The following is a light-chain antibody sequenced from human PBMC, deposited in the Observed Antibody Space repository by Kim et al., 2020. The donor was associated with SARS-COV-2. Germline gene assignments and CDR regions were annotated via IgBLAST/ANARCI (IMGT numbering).Light chain of an antibody. J-gene: IGKJ5*01. CDR1: QSVSSN. CDR2: GAS. CDR3: QQYNNWPPIT. Sequence: APGKRATRSCRASQSVSSNLAWYQQKPGQGPRLLISGASTRATGIPARFSGSGSGTELTLIISSLQSEDFAVYYCQQYNNWPPITFGQGTRLEIK. V-gene: IGKV3-15*01.